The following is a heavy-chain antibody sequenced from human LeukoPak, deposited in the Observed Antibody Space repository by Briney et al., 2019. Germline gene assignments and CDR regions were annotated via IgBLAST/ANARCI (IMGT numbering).Heavy chain of an antibody. CDR1: GYTFTANY. CDR2: SNPRSGGT. V-gene: IGHV1-2*02. D-gene: IGHD2-2*01. CDR3: ARGSGTSWFDY. Sequence: ASVKVSCKASGYTFTANYMHWVRQAPGQGLEWMGWSNPRSGGTNYGEKFRGRVTMTRDTSITTAYMELSSLRFDDTAVYYCARGSGTSWFDYWGQGTLVTVSS. J-gene: IGHJ4*02.